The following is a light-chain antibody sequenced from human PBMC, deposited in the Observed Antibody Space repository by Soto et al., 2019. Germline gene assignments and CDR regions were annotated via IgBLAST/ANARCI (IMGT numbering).Light chain of an antibody. Sequence: EIVLTQSPGSLSLSPGEGATLSCRASQSVSTNVAWYQQRPGQPPNLLIFGASSRATGIPARFSGSGSGTDFTLIINRLQPEDFALYFCQHYGRGSPIAFGLGTRLEIK. V-gene: IGKV3-20*01. CDR3: QHYGRGSPIA. CDR2: GAS. J-gene: IGKJ5*01. CDR1: QSVSTN.